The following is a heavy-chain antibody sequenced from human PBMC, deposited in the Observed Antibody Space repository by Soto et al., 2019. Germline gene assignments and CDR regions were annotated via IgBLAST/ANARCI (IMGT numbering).Heavy chain of an antibody. Sequence: ASVKVSCKASGYTFTGYYMHWVRQAPGQGLEWMGWINPNSGGTNYAQKFQGRVTMTRDTSISTAYMELSRLKSDDTAMYYCARREGQWLVPDYWGQGTLVTVSS. D-gene: IGHD6-19*01. V-gene: IGHV1-2*02. CDR3: ARREGQWLVPDY. J-gene: IGHJ4*02. CDR2: INPNSGGT. CDR1: GYTFTGYY.